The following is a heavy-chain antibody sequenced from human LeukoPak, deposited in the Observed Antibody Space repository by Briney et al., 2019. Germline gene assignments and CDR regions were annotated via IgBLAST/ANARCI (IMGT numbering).Heavy chain of an antibody. CDR3: ATYSNYDFDY. Sequence: GGSLRLSCAASGFTFSNYWMHWVRQAPGKGLVSVSRINIDGSSTTYADSVKGRFTTSRDNAKNTLYLQMNSLRAEDTGVYYCATYSNYDFDYWGQGTLVTVSS. V-gene: IGHV3-74*01. CDR2: INIDGSST. J-gene: IGHJ4*02. D-gene: IGHD4-11*01. CDR1: GFTFSNYW.